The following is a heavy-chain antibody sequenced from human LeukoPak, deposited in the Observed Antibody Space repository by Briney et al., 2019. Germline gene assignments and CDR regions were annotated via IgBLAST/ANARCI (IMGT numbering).Heavy chain of an antibody. CDR3: ARDTHDYPTFYYYYYYMDF. V-gene: IGHV3-30-3*01. D-gene: IGHD4-11*01. J-gene: IGHJ6*03. Sequence: GGSLRLSCAASGFTFSSYAMHWVRQAPGKGLEWVAVISYDGSNKYYTDSVKGRLTVSRDNSKNTLYLQMNSLRAEDAAVYYCARDTHDYPTFYYYYYYMDFWGKGTTVTVSS. CDR1: GFTFSSYA. CDR2: ISYDGSNK.